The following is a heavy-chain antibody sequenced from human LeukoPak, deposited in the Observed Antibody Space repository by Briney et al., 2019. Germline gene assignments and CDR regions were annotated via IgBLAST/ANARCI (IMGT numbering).Heavy chain of an antibody. D-gene: IGHD2-2*01. CDR3: ARDGTIVVVAAAAPDY. Sequence: PGRSLRLSCAASGFTFSSYGMHWVRQAPGKGLEWVAVIWYDGSNKYYADSVKGRFTTSRDNSKNTLYLQMNSLRAEDTAVYYCARDGTIVVVAAAAPDYWGQGTLVTVSS. CDR1: GFTFSSYG. V-gene: IGHV3-33*01. CDR2: IWYDGSNK. J-gene: IGHJ4*02.